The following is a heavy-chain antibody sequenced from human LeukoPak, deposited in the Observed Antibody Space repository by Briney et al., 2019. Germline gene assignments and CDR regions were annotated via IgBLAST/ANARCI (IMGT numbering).Heavy chain of an antibody. V-gene: IGHV3-74*01. CDR2: INSDGSST. CDR3: ATGYSGYLFDY. J-gene: IGHJ4*02. Sequence: GGSLRLSCAASGFTLSSYWMHWVRQAPGKGLVWVSRINSDGSSTSYADSVKGRFTISRDNAKNTLYLQMNSLRAEDTAVYYCATGYSGYLFDYWGQGTLVTVSS. CDR1: GFTLSSYW. D-gene: IGHD5-12*01.